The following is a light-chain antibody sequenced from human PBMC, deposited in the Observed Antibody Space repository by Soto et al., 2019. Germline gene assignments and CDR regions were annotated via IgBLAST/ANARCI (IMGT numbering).Light chain of an antibody. J-gene: IGKJ1*01. V-gene: IGKV3-11*01. Sequence: EIVLTQSPATLSLSPGVRATLSCRASQSVSSYLSWYQQKPGQAPSLLIYDASNRATGIPARFSSSVSGTDFTLTISSLEPEDFAVYDCQQRSHWRRTFGQGIKVEF. CDR1: QSVSSY. CDR2: DAS. CDR3: QQRSHWRRT.